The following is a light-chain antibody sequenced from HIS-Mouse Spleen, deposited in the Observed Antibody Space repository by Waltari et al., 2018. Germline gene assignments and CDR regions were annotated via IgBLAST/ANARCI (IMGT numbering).Light chain of an antibody. CDR2: EGS. J-gene: IGLJ2*01. V-gene: IGLV2-23*03. Sequence: QSALTQPASVSGSPGQSITIPCPGTSSDVGGYNLVSWYQQHPGKAPQLMIYEGSKRPSGVSNRFSGSKSGNTASLTISGLQAEDEADYYCCSYAGSSTFDVVFGGGTKLTVL. CDR3: CSYAGSSTFDVV. CDR1: SSDVGGYNL.